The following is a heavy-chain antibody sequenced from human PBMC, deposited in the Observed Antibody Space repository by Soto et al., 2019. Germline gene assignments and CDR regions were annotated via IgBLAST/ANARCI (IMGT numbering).Heavy chain of an antibody. CDR3: TRGYGDYVRDY. J-gene: IGHJ4*02. CDR1: GFTFSGSA. D-gene: IGHD4-17*01. Sequence: EVQLVEAGGGLVQPGGSLKLSFAVSGFTFSGSAMHWVRQASGKGLEWVGRIRSKSNTYATAYAASVKGRFTISRDDSKNTAYLQMNSLKTEDTAVYYCTRGYGDYVRDYWGQGTLVTVSS. CDR2: IRSKSNTYAT. V-gene: IGHV3-73*01.